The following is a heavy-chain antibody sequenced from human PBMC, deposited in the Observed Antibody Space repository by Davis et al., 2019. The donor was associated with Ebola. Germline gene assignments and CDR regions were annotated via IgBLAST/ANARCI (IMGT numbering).Heavy chain of an antibody. CDR2: ISSSSSYI. CDR1: GFTFSSYS. CDR3: ARGLLWFGELSIWYFDL. Sequence: GESLKISCAASGFTFSSYSMNWVRQAPGKGLEWVSSISSSSSYIYYADSVKGRFTISRDNAKNSLYLQMNSLRAEDTAVYYCARGLLWFGELSIWYFDLWGRGTLVTVSS. V-gene: IGHV3-21*01. J-gene: IGHJ2*01. D-gene: IGHD3-10*01.